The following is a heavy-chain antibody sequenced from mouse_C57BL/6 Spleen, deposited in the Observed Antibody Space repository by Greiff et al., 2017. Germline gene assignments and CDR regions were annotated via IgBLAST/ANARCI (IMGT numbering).Heavy chain of an antibody. CDR3: ARGATMITTNIYYYSMDY. CDR2: ILPGSGST. V-gene: IGHV1-9*01. J-gene: IGHJ4*01. Sequence: VQLQQSGAELMKPGASVKLSCKATGYTFTGYWIEWVKQRPGHGLEWIGEILPGSGSTNYNEKFKGKATFTADTSSTTAYMQLSSLPTEDSAIXYCARGATMITTNIYYYSMDYWGQGTSVTVSS. D-gene: IGHD2-4*01. CDR1: GYTFTGYW.